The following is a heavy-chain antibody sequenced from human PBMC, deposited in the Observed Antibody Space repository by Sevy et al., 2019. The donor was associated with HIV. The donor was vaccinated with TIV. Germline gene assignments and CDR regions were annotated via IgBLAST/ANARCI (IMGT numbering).Heavy chain of an antibody. Sequence: LSLTCAGSGFTFYNYGIHWVRQAPGKGLEWVTMISYDGKNENYADSVKGRFTISRDNSKNTVYLQMNSLRPDDTAIYYCAKDRSGSWPVDYWDQGTLVTVSS. V-gene: IGHV3-30*18. CDR2: ISYDGKNE. J-gene: IGHJ4*02. CDR3: AKDRSGSWPVDY. D-gene: IGHD6-13*01. CDR1: GFTFYNYG.